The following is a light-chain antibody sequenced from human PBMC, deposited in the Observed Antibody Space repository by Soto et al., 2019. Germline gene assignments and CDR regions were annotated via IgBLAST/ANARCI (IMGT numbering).Light chain of an antibody. Sequence: DIQLTQSPSSLSASVGDRVTITCRASQSISRNLKWYQQKPGKAPNVLIYAASNLESGVPSRFSGSGSGTDFTLAISSLQPEDFATYYCQQNYSTPRTFGQGTNVEIK. CDR2: AAS. CDR1: QSISRN. CDR3: QQNYSTPRT. V-gene: IGKV1-39*01. J-gene: IGKJ1*01.